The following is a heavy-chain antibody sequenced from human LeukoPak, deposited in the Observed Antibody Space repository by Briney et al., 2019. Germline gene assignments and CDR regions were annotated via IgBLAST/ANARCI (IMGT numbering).Heavy chain of an antibody. CDR3: ATEISSIKKYSGSHPRDY. V-gene: IGHV1-24*01. CDR1: GYTLTELS. D-gene: IGHD1-26*01. CDR2: FDPEDGET. Sequence: ASVKVSCKVSGYTLTELSMHWVRQAPGKGLEWMGGFDPEDGETIYAQKFQGRVTMTEDTSTDTAYMELSSLRSEDTAVYYCATEISSIKKYSGSHPRDYWGQETLVTVSS. J-gene: IGHJ4*02.